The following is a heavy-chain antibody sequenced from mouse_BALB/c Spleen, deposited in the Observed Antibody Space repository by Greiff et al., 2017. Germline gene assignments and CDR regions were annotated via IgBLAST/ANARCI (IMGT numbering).Heavy chain of an antibody. D-gene: IGHD2-3*01. J-gene: IGHJ2*01. V-gene: IGHV5-12-1*01. CDR3: ASLYDGYYYDY. CDR2: ISSGGGST. Sequence: VQLKESGGGLVKPGGSLKLSCAASGFAFSSYDMSWVRQTPEKRLEWVAYISSGGGSTYYPDTVKGRFTISRDNAKNTLYLQMSSLKSEDTAMYYCASLYDGYYYDYWGQGTTLTVSS. CDR1: GFAFSSYD.